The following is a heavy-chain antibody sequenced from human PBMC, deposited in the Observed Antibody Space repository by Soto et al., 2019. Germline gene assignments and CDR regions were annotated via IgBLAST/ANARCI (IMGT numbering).Heavy chain of an antibody. CDR1: GFTFSSYG. J-gene: IGHJ2*01. CDR3: ANDQERVTKTNWYFDL. Sequence: QVQLVESGGGVVQPGRSLRLSCAASGFTFSSYGMHWVRQAPGKGLEWVAVISYDGSNKYYADSVKGRFTISRDNSKNTLYLQMNSLRAEDTAVYYCANDQERVTKTNWYFDLWGRGTLVTVSS. D-gene: IGHD4-17*01. CDR2: ISYDGSNK. V-gene: IGHV3-30*18.